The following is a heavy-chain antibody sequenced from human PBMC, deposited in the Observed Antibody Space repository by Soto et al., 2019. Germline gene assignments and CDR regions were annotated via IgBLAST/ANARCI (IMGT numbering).Heavy chain of an antibody. CDR1: GYTFTCYG. CDR3: AREQYSGYDLYYYYGMDV. D-gene: IGHD5-12*01. V-gene: IGHV1-18*04. Sequence: ASVKVSCKASGYTFTCYGTSWVRQAPGQGLEWMGWISAYNGNTNYAQKLQGRVTMTTDTSTSTAYMELMSLRSDDTAVYYCAREQYSGYDLYYYYGMDVWGQGTTVTVSS. J-gene: IGHJ6*02. CDR2: ISAYNGNT.